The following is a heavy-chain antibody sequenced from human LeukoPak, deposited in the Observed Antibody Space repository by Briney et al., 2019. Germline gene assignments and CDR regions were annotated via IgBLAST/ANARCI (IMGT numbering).Heavy chain of an antibody. CDR1: GFTFSNYA. V-gene: IGHV3-23*01. J-gene: IGHJ4*02. CDR3: TKCLGSSSSSSYSGY. Sequence: GGSLRLSCVASGFTFSNYAMSWVRQAPGKGLEWVSAITDTGDSTYYADSVKGRFTISRDNSKNTLFLQINNLRAEDTAVYYCTKCLGSSSSSSYSGYWGQGTLVTVSS. D-gene: IGHD2-2*01. CDR2: ITDTGDST.